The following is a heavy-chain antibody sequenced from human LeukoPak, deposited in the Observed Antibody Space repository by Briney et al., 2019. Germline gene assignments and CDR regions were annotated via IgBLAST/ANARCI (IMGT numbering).Heavy chain of an antibody. J-gene: IGHJ5*02. V-gene: IGHV1-2*02. Sequence: GASVKVSCKASGYIFTDYYMHWVRQAPGQGLEWMGWINPNSGGTNSAQKFQGRVTMTRDTSISTAYMELCRLRSDDTAVYYCARVGCTGGSCYGWFDPWGQGTLVTVSS. CDR2: INPNSGGT. CDR3: ARVGCTGGSCYGWFDP. CDR1: GYIFTDYY. D-gene: IGHD2-15*01.